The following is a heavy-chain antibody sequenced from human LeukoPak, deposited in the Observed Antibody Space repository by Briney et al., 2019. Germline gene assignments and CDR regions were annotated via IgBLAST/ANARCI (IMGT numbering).Heavy chain of an antibody. CDR1: GGSINSYY. J-gene: IGHJ4*02. V-gene: IGHV4-59*01. CDR3: ARGSGAVANSY. D-gene: IGHD6-19*01. Sequence: SETLSLTCTPSGGSINSYYWGWIRQPPGKGLEWIGYIYYSGSTNYNPSLKSRVTISIDRSKKQFYLKMTSVTAADTAVYYCARGSGAVANSYWGQGTLVTVSS. CDR2: IYYSGST.